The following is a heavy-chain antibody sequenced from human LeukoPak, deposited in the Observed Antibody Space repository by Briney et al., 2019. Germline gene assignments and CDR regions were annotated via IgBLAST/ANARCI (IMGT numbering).Heavy chain of an antibody. Sequence: ASVKVSCKASGYTFTGYYMHWVRQAPGQGLEWMGWINPNSGGTNYAQKFQGRVTMTRDTSISTAYMELSRLRSDDTAVYYCARDSVPMVRGVIITSLNWFDPWGQGTLVTVSS. V-gene: IGHV1-2*02. CDR3: ARDSVPMVRGVIITSLNWFDP. CDR1: GYTFTGYY. D-gene: IGHD3-10*01. J-gene: IGHJ5*02. CDR2: INPNSGGT.